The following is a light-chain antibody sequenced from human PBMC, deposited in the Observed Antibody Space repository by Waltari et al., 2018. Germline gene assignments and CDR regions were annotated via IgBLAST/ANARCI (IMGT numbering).Light chain of an antibody. Sequence: QTVVTQSPSASGAPGQRVTISCSGSNSNIGSSTVNWYQKVPGTAPRLLIYSNDQRPSGVPDPFSASKSGTSASLAISGLQSEDEAEYYCATWDARLTAVVFGGGTKVTVL. J-gene: IGLJ2*01. CDR1: NSNIGSST. CDR3: ATWDARLTAVV. CDR2: SND. V-gene: IGLV1-44*01.